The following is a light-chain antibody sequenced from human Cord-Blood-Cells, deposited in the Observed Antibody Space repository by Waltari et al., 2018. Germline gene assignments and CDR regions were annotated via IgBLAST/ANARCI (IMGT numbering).Light chain of an antibody. CDR2: GAS. CDR3: QQYNNWPYT. J-gene: IGKJ2*01. V-gene: IGKV3-15*01. Sequence: EIVITQSPAPLSVSPGERATLTCRASQSVSSNIAWYQQKPGQAPRLLIYGASTRATGIPARFSCSGSGTEFTLTISSLQSEDFAVYYCQQYNNWPYTFGQGTKLEIK. CDR1: QSVSSN.